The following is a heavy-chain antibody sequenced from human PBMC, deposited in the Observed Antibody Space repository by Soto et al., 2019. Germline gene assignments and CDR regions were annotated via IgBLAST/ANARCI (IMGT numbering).Heavy chain of an antibody. CDR2: IYYSGST. D-gene: IGHD3-22*01. CDR3: ARGYYDSSGYSLPYY. Sequence: PSETLSLTCTVSGGSISSGDYYWSWTRRPPGKGLEWIGYIYYSGSTYYNPSVKSRVTISVDTAKNQFSLKLSSVTPADPAVYYCARGYYDSSGYSLPYYWGQGTLVTVSS. V-gene: IGHV4-30-4*01. CDR1: GGSISSGDYY. J-gene: IGHJ4*02.